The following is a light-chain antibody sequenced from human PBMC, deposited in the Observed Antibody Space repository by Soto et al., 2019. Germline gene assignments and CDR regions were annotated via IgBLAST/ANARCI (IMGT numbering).Light chain of an antibody. CDR3: QKRTTWLT. V-gene: IGKV3-11*01. CDR2: DAS. Sequence: EIVLTQSPATLSLSPGERATLSCRASQSVGSYLLWYQQKPGQSPRLLIFDASNRATGVPARFSGSGSGTDFTLTISSLQPEDFAVYYCQKRTTWLTFGGGTKVEIK. J-gene: IGKJ4*01. CDR1: QSVGSY.